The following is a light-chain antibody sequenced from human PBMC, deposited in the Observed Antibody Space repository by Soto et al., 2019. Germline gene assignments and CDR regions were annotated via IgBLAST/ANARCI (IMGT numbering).Light chain of an antibody. CDR1: QSVSSSY. V-gene: IGKV3-20*01. J-gene: IGKJ1*01. CDR2: RAS. Sequence: EIVLTQSPGTLSLSPGERATLSCRARQSVSSSYLAWFQQKPGQAPRLLIYRASGRATGIPDRFSGSGSGTDFTLTISRLEPEDFAVYYCQHYGSSPGTFGQGTKVEVK. CDR3: QHYGSSPGT.